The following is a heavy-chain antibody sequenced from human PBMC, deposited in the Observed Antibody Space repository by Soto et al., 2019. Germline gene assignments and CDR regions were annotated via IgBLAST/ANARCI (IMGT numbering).Heavy chain of an antibody. CDR3: ARDNYGTLDY. J-gene: IGHJ4*02. D-gene: IGHD3-10*01. CDR1: GYPFTDLY. Sequence: ASVKVSCKPSGYPFTDLYIHWVRQAPGLGLEWMGWIDPRSGASRKTQRFQGRFTMTRDTSTNTVYMELSSLRSDDTAVYFCARDNYGTLDYWGQGTLVTVSS. CDR2: IDPRSGAS. V-gene: IGHV1-2*02.